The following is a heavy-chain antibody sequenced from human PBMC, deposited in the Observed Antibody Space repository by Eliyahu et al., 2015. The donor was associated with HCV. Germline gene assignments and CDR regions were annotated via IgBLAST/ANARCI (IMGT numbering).Heavy chain of an antibody. J-gene: IGHJ3*02. Sequence: QITLKESGPTLVKPTQTLTLTCTFSGFSLSTSEMGVGWIRQAPGKALEWLALIHWNDDKRYSPSLKSRLTITKDTSKNQVVLTMTNMDPVDTATYYCAHRRSTIVVELDGFDIWGQGTMVTVSS. D-gene: IGHD2-21*01. V-gene: IGHV2-5*01. CDR2: IHWNDDK. CDR3: AHRRSTIVVELDGFDI. CDR1: GFSLSTSEMG.